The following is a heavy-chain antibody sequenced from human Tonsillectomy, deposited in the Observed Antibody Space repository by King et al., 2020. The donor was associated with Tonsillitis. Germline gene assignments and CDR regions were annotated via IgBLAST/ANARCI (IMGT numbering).Heavy chain of an antibody. J-gene: IGHJ4*02. D-gene: IGHD2-2*01. Sequence: QLQESGPGLVKPSETLSLTCNVSGVSISSDYWTWIRQPPGKGLEWIEYIHYTGSTSYNPSLRSRVTISVETSKTQFSLKMTSVTAADTAVYYCAREYCDSTSCYYFDYWGQGTLVTVSS. V-gene: IGHV4-59*01. CDR1: GVSISSDY. CDR3: AREYCDSTSCYYFDY. CDR2: IHYTGST.